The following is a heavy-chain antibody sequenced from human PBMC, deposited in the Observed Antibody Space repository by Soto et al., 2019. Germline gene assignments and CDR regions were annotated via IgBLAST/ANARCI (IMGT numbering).Heavy chain of an antibody. J-gene: IGHJ3*01. Sequence: QVQLVQSGAELKKPGASVNISCQASGFTFSDTLINWVRQGPGQRLEWMGWINPANGNTRYSESFQGRVTISSLSSASNGYVAVRGLASWEPAGEYCAEGIVSLRPGANCGFDGWGQRTIIHLSS. CDR1: GFTFSDTL. CDR3: AEGIVSLRPGANCGFDG. D-gene: IGHD2-21*01. V-gene: IGHV1-3*01. CDR2: INPANGNT.